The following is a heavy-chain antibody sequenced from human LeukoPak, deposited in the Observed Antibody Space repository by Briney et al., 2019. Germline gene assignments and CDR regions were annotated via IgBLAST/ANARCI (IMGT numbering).Heavy chain of an antibody. Sequence: GGSLRLSCAASGFTFSTYAMTWIRQAPGKGLEWVSAISGSGGSTYYADSVKGRFTISRDNSKNMLYLQMNSLRAEDTAVYYCAKDGMVRGVIGHLGYWGQGTLVTVSS. CDR2: ISGSGGST. D-gene: IGHD3-10*01. CDR1: GFTFSTYA. CDR3: AKDGMVRGVIGHLGY. V-gene: IGHV3-23*01. J-gene: IGHJ4*02.